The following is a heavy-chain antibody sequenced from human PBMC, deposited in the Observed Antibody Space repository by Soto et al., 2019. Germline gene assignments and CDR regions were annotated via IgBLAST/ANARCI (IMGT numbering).Heavy chain of an antibody. V-gene: IGHV4-31*03. CDR1: GVSLTSGTYY. CDR2: IFYSGST. CDR3: ASTEDFFDY. J-gene: IGHJ4*02. Sequence: ASETLSLTCSVSGVSLTSGTYYWSWIRQHPGKGLEWIGYIFYSGSTDYNPSLKSRVNISVDTSKNQFSLKLSSVTAADTAVYYCASTEDFFDYWGQGTLVTVPS.